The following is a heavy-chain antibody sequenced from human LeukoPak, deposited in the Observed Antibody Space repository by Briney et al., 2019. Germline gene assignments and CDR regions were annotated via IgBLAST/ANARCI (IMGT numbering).Heavy chain of an antibody. CDR3: ARTGELSAALDY. Sequence: PGRSLRLSCAASGFTFSSYAMHWVRQAPGKGLEWVAVISYDGSNKYYADSVKGRFTISRDNSKNTLYLQMNSLRAEDTAVYYCARTGELSAALDYWGQGTLVTVSS. CDR2: ISYDGSNK. D-gene: IGHD3-16*02. V-gene: IGHV3-30*04. J-gene: IGHJ4*02. CDR1: GFTFSSYA.